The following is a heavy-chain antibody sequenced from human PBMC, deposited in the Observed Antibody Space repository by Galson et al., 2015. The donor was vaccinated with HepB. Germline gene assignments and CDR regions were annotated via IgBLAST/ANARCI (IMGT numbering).Heavy chain of an antibody. CDR3: ARDSWIQLWIQNYCGMDV. CDR1: GYTFTSYA. J-gene: IGHJ6*02. Sequence: SVKVSCKASGYTFTSYAMHWVRQAPGQRLEWMGWINAGNGNTKYSQKFQGGVTITRDTSASTAYMELSSLRSEDTAVYYCARDSWIQLWIQNYCGMDVWGQGTTVTVSS. D-gene: IGHD5-18*01. V-gene: IGHV1-3*01. CDR2: INAGNGNT.